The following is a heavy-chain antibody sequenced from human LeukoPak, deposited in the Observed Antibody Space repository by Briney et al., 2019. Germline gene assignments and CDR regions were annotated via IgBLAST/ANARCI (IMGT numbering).Heavy chain of an antibody. Sequence: SETLSLTCTVSGGSISSSSYYWGWIRQPPGKGLEWIGSIYYSGSTYYNPSLKSRVTISVDTSKNQFSLKLSSVTAADTAVYYCARGRSWGAAAGTVVDYWGQGTLVTVSS. CDR2: IYYSGST. V-gene: IGHV4-39*07. CDR1: GGSISSSSYY. J-gene: IGHJ4*02. D-gene: IGHD6-13*01. CDR3: ARGRSWGAAAGTVVDY.